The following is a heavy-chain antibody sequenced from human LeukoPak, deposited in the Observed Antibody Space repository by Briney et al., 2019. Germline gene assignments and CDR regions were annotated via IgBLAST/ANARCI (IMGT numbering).Heavy chain of an antibody. CDR3: ARYSGDPRTYFDY. Sequence: GGSLRLSCAASGFTFSSYEMNWVRQAPGKGLEWISYISSSGSSIYYVDSVKGRFTISRDNAKNSLYLQMNSLRAEDTAVYYCARYSGDPRTYFDYWGQGTLVTVSS. CDR1: GFTFSSYE. V-gene: IGHV3-48*03. J-gene: IGHJ4*02. CDR2: ISSSGSSI. D-gene: IGHD6-19*01.